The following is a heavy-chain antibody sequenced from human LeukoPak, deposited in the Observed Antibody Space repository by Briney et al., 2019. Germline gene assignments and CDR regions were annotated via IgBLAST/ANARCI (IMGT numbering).Heavy chain of an antibody. Sequence: GGSLRLSCAASGFSFSNYAMSWVRQAPARGPEWVSSMKGGGETFYADSVKGRFTIPRDNLKNTLYLQMNSLRAEDTAVYFCARRGVVIRVILVGFHKEAYYFDSWGQGALVTVSS. CDR1: GFSFSNYA. D-gene: IGHD3-10*01. CDR2: MKGGGET. CDR3: ARRGVVIRVILVGFHKEAYYFDS. J-gene: IGHJ4*02. V-gene: IGHV3-23*01.